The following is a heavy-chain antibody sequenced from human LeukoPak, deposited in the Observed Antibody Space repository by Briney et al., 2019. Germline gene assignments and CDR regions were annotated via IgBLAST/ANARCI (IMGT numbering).Heavy chain of an antibody. CDR1: GGSISSGGYS. Sequence: SQTLSLTCAVSGGSISSGGYSWSWIRQPPGKGLEWIGYICHSGSTYYNPSLKSRVTISVDRSKNQFSLKLSSVTAADTAVYYCASGGANYYFDYWGQGTLVTVSS. V-gene: IGHV4-30-2*01. CDR2: ICHSGST. J-gene: IGHJ4*02. D-gene: IGHD4/OR15-4a*01. CDR3: ASGGANYYFDY.